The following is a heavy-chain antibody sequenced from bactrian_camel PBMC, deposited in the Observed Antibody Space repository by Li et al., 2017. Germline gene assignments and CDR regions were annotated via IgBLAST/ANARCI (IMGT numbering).Heavy chain of an antibody. CDR1: GFTYSNFA. J-gene: IGHJ4*01. V-gene: IGHV3S31*01. Sequence: VQLVESGGGLVQPGGSLRLSCAASGFTYSNFAVTWVRQAPGKGLEWVSAINSGGGRTYYADSVKGRFAISQDNAKSPLYLQMNSLKPEDTAIYYCAANWCPELTGNEGDYNMVPDFAGQGTQVTVS. D-gene: IGHD4*01. CDR2: INSGGGRT.